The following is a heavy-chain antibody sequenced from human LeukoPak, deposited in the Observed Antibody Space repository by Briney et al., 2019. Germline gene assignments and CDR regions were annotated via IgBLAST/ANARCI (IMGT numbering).Heavy chain of an antibody. CDR1: GFTFSSYS. V-gene: IGHV3-48*04. CDR2: ISSSSTI. Sequence: PGGSLRLSCAASGFTFSSYSMNWVRQAPGKGLEWVSYISSSSTIYYADSVKGRFTISRDNAKNSLYLQMNSLRAEDTAVYYCARSLYYYYYGMDVWGQGTTVTVSS. CDR3: ARSLYYYYYGMDV. J-gene: IGHJ6*02.